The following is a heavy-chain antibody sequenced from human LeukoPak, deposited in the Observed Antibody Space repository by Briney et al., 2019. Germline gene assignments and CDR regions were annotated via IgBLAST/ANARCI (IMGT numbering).Heavy chain of an antibody. CDR2: IWYDGSNK. CDR3: AKDPLGYYYYGMDV. V-gene: IGHV3-30*02. Sequence: PGGSLRLSCAASGFTFSSYGMHWVRQAPGKGLEWVAVIWYDGSNKYYADSVKGRFTISRDNSKNTLYLQMNSLRAEDTAVYYCAKDPLGYYYYGMDVWGQGTTVTVSS. D-gene: IGHD6-13*01. J-gene: IGHJ6*02. CDR1: GFTFSSYG.